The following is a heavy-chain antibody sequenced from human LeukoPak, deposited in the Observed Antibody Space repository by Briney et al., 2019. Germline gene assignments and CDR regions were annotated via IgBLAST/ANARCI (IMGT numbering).Heavy chain of an antibody. Sequence: GGSLRLSCVASGFTFSRHGMNWVRQAPGKGLEWVSGISPSGDIKYYVDSVKGRFTVSRDNSKNTLYLQINSLRDEDTAVYYCAKTTGVDYWGQGTLVTVSS. J-gene: IGHJ4*02. V-gene: IGHV3-23*01. CDR2: ISPSGDIK. CDR3: AKTTGVDY. CDR1: GFTFSRHG. D-gene: IGHD3-9*01.